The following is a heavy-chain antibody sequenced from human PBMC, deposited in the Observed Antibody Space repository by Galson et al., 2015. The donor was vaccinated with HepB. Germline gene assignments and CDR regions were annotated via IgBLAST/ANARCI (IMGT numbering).Heavy chain of an antibody. CDR3: ARGGFDVWGSYYKALDY. D-gene: IGHD3-10*01. Sequence: SLRLSCAASGFTFSSYSMNWVRQAPGKGLEWVSSISSSSSYIYYADSVKGRFTISRDNAKNSLYLQMNSLRAEDTAVYYCARGGFDVWGSYYKALDYWGQGTLVTVSS. CDR1: GFTFSSYS. V-gene: IGHV3-21*01. J-gene: IGHJ4*02. CDR2: ISSSSSYI.